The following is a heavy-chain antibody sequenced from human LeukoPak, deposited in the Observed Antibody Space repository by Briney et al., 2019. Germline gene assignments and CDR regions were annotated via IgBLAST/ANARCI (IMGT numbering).Heavy chain of an antibody. CDR3: ARDPETERGRDGLDC. D-gene: IGHD1-14*01. J-gene: IGHJ4*02. Sequence: GGSLRLSCAASGFTFSNYWMSWVRQAPGKGLEWVANVKEDGSEKYYMDFVKGRFIISRDNAKNSLYLQRNSLRVEDTAVYFCARDPETERGRDGLDCWGQGTLVTVSS. CDR1: GFTFSNYW. V-gene: IGHV3-7*01. CDR2: VKEDGSEK.